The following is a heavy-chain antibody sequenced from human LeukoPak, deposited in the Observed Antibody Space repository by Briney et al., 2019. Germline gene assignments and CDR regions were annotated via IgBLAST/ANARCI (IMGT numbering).Heavy chain of an antibody. D-gene: IGHD5-12*01. J-gene: IGHJ4*02. CDR3: ARGGIVATTVLKPIDY. CDR2: INPNSGGT. CDR1: GYTFTGYY. Sequence: ASVKVSCKASGYTFTGYYMHWVRQAPGQGLEWMGWINPNSGGTSYAQKFQGRVTMTRDTSISTAYMELSRLRSDDTAVYYCARGGIVATTVLKPIDYWGQGTLVTVSS. V-gene: IGHV1-2*02.